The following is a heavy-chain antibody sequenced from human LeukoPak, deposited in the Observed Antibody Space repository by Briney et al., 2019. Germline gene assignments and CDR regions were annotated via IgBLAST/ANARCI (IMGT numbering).Heavy chain of an antibody. J-gene: IGHJ4*02. Sequence: SETLSLTCTVSGGSISSSSYYWGWILQPPGKGLEWIGSIYYSGSTYYNPSLKSRVTISVDTSKNQFSLKLSSVTAADTAVYYCARIYFLSSGWPYYFDYWGQGTLVTVSS. D-gene: IGHD6-19*01. CDR1: GGSISSSSYY. CDR2: IYYSGST. CDR3: ARIYFLSSGWPYYFDY. V-gene: IGHV4-39*01.